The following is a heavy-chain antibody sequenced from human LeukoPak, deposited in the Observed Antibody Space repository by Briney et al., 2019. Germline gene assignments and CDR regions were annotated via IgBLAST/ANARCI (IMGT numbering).Heavy chain of an antibody. J-gene: IGHJ4*02. CDR2: ISSSSSYI. D-gene: IGHD3-3*01. CDR1: GFTFSSYS. Sequence: PGGSLRLSCAASGFTFSSYSMNWVRQAPGKGLEWVSSISSSSSYIYYADSVKGRFTISRDNAKNSLYLQMNSLRVEDTAVYYCARDQYYDFWSGYYLFDYWGQGTLVTVSS. CDR3: ARDQYYDFWSGYYLFDY. V-gene: IGHV3-21*01.